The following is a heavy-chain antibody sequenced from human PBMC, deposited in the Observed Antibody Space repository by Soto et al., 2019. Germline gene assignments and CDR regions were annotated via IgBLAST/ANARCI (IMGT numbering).Heavy chain of an antibody. CDR3: VRPIQPYFGRDSYSFLGYWYFDL. J-gene: IGHJ2*01. CDR1: GYSFINYW. Sequence: EVQLVQSGAEVRKAGESLKISCKGSGYSFINYWIGWVRQKPGKGLEWMGTIFPGDSDTRYSPSFQGQVTISADRSTGTACLQWRGLKASDTAMYYCVRPIQPYFGRDSYSFLGYWYFDLWGRGTLVTVSP. CDR2: IFPGDSDT. V-gene: IGHV5-51*01. D-gene: IGHD2-21*02.